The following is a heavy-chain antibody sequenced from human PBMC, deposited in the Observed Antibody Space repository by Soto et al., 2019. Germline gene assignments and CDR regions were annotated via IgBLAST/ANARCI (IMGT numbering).Heavy chain of an antibody. V-gene: IGHV3-30*18. J-gene: IGHJ5*02. CDR1: GFTFSSYG. CDR2: ISYDGSNK. CDR3: AKDGIAAAGKHDINWFDP. D-gene: IGHD6-13*01. Sequence: GALILSCAASGFTFSSYGMHWVRQAPGKVLEWVAVISYDGSNKYYADSVKGRFTISRDNSKNTLYLQMNSLRAEDTAVYYCAKDGIAAAGKHDINWFDPWGQGTLVTVSS.